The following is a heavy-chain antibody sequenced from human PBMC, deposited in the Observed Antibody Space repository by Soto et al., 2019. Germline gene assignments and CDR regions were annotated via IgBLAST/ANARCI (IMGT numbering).Heavy chain of an antibody. CDR2: IKQDGSEK. Sequence: GGSPRLSCAASGFTFSDYWMSWVRQAPGKGLEWVANIKQDGSEKYYVDSVKGRFTISRDNAKNSLYLQMNSLRAEDTAVYYCTRYDFWSGYHDFWGQGTLVTVSS. CDR3: TRYDFWSGYHDF. J-gene: IGHJ4*02. D-gene: IGHD3-3*01. CDR1: GFTFSDYW. V-gene: IGHV3-7*01.